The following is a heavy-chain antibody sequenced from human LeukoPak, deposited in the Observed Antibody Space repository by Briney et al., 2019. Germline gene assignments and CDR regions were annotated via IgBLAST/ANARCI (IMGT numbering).Heavy chain of an antibody. CDR2: INLNTGGT. CDR1: GNTFTDFY. V-gene: IGHV1-2*02. CDR3: ARGGVIPRPYDAFDI. J-gene: IGHJ3*02. D-gene: IGHD3-16*02. Sequence: ASVKVSCKASGNTFTDFYMHWVRQAPGQGLEWMGYINLNTGGTDYPQKFQGRVTMTRDTSISTAYMELSRLRSDDTAMFYCARGGVIPRPYDAFDIWGQGTVVTVSS.